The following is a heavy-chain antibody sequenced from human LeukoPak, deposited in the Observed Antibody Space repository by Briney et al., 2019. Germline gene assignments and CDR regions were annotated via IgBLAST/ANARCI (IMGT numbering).Heavy chain of an antibody. CDR1: GGSISSSSFY. CDR2: ISYTGST. Sequence: SETLSLTCTVSGGSISSSSFYWGWIRQPPGKGLAWIGSISYTGSTNYNPSLKSRVTISVDTSKNQFSLNLTSVTAADTAVYYCARFTPQGYGWGGYNRFDPWGQGTLVTVSS. V-gene: IGHV4-39*07. D-gene: IGHD3-16*01. J-gene: IGHJ5*02. CDR3: ARFTPQGYGWGGYNRFDP.